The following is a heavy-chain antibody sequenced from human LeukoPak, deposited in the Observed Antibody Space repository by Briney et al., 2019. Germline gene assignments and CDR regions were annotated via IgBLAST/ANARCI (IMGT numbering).Heavy chain of an antibody. CDR1: GGSISSGGYY. CDR3: VRGMITFGGVIVNDY. J-gene: IGHJ4*02. Sequence: SETLSLTCTVSGGSISSGGYYWSWIRQHPGKGLEWIGYIYYSGSTYYNPSLKSRVTISVDTSKNQFSLKLSSVTAADTAVYYCVRGMITFGGVIVNDYWGQGTLVTVSS. V-gene: IGHV4-31*03. D-gene: IGHD3-16*02. CDR2: IYYSGST.